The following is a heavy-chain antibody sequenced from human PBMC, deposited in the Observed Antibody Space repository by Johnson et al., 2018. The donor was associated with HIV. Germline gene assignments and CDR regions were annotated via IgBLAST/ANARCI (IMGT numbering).Heavy chain of an antibody. J-gene: IGHJ3*02. CDR1: GFTFSNYA. CDR3: AKPNSGYALGLVAFDI. V-gene: IGHV3-30*18. Sequence: QMQLVESGGALVQPGGSLRLSCAASGFTFSNYAMSWVRQAPGKGLEWVAVISYDGSNKYYADSVKGRFTISRDNSKNTLYLQMNSLRAEDTAVYYCAKPNSGYALGLVAFDIWGHGTMVTVSS. CDR2: ISYDGSNK. D-gene: IGHD5-12*01.